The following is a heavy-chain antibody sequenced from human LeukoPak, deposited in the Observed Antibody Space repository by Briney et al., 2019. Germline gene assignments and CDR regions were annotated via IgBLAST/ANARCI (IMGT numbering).Heavy chain of an antibody. D-gene: IGHD6-6*01. CDR3: ARELPARGDY. Sequence: PSQTLSLTCTVSGGSISSGGYYWSWIRQPPGKGLVWIGYIYHSGSTYYNPSLKSRVTISVDRSKNQFSLKLSSVTAADTAVYYCARELPARGDYWGQGTLVTVSS. V-gene: IGHV4-30-2*01. CDR2: IYHSGST. CDR1: GGSISSGGYY. J-gene: IGHJ4*02.